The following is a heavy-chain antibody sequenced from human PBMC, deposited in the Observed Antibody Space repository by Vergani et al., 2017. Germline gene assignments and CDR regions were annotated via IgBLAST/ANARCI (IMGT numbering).Heavy chain of an antibody. V-gene: IGHV1-46*01. Sequence: QVQLVQSGAEVKKPGASVKVSCKASGYTFTSYSMHWVRQAPGQGLEWMGIINPSGGSTSYAQKFQGRVTMTRDTSTSTVYMELSSLRSEDTAVYYCAREVGSYYGSDWGQGTLVTVSS. D-gene: IGHD3-10*01. CDR1: GYTFTSYS. CDR3: AREVGSYYGSD. J-gene: IGHJ4*02. CDR2: INPSGGST.